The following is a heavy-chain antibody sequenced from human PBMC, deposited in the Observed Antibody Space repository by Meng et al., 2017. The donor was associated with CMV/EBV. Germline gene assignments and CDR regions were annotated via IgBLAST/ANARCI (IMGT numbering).Heavy chain of an antibody. J-gene: IGHJ6*02. V-gene: IGHV3-21*01. CDR2: ISSSSSYI. CDR3: ARLERFLEWLISKTSYGMDV. D-gene: IGHD3-3*01. CDR1: GFTFSSYS. Sequence: ESLKISCAASGFTFSSYSMNWVRQAPGKGLEWVSSISSSSSYIYYADSVKGRFTISRDNAKNSLYLQMNSLRAEDTAVYYCARLERFLEWLISKTSYGMDVWGQGTTVTVSS.